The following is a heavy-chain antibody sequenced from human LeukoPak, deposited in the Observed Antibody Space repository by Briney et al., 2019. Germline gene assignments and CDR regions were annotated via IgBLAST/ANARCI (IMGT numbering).Heavy chain of an antibody. CDR3: ARGGGIVGATKADY. D-gene: IGHD1-26*01. CDR1: GYTFASYD. Sequence: GASVKVSCKASGYTFASYDINWVRQATGQGLEWMGWMNPNSGNTGYAQKFQGRVTMTRNTSISTAYMELSSLRSEDTAVYYCARGGGIVGATKADYWGQGTLVTVSS. J-gene: IGHJ4*02. CDR2: MNPNSGNT. V-gene: IGHV1-8*01.